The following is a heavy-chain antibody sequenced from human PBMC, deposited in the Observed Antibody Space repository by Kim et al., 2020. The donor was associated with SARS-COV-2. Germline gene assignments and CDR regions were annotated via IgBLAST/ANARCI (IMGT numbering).Heavy chain of an antibody. D-gene: IGHD3-10*01. CDR2: INHSGST. CDR1: GGSFSGYY. V-gene: IGHV4-34*01. Sequence: SETLSLTCAVYGGSFSGYYWSWIRQPPGKGLEWIGEINHSGSTNYNPSLKSRVTISVDTSKNQFSLKLSSVTAADTAVYYCARTPVKWFGESLDYYYMDVWGKGTTVTVSS. J-gene: IGHJ6*03. CDR3: ARTPVKWFGESLDYYYMDV.